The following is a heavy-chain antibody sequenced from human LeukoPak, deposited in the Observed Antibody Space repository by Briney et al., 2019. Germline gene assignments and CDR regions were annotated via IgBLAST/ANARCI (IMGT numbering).Heavy chain of an antibody. D-gene: IGHD3-3*01. CDR2: ISAYNGNT. Sequence: ASVKVSCKASGYTFTSYGISWVRQAPGQGLEWMGWISAYNGNTNYAQKLQGRVTMTTDTSTSTAYMELRSLRSDDTAVYYCARDLDLGYDFWSGYYSTYYCYYYGMDVWGQGTTVTVSS. J-gene: IGHJ6*02. V-gene: IGHV1-18*01. CDR1: GYTFTSYG. CDR3: ARDLDLGYDFWSGYYSTYYCYYYGMDV.